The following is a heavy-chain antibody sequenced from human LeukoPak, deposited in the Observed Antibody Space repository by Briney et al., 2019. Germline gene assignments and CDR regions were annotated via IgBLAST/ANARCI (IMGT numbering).Heavy chain of an antibody. Sequence: ASEKVSCKASGYTFTGYYMHWVRQAPGQGLEWMGWINPNSGGTNYAQKFQGRVTMTRDTSISTAYMELSRLRSDDTAVYYCASLAVAGTGGDYWGQGTLVTVSS. J-gene: IGHJ4*02. D-gene: IGHD6-19*01. CDR1: GYTFTGYY. CDR3: ASLAVAGTGGDY. CDR2: INPNSGGT. V-gene: IGHV1-2*02.